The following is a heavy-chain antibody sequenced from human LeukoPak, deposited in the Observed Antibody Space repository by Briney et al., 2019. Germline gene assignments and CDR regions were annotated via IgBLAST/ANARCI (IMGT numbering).Heavy chain of an antibody. CDR2: ITWNRDNI. CDR3: AKDLSSAITSALVLDV. J-gene: IGHJ6*02. D-gene: IGHD3-22*01. CDR1: GFTFGTYA. Sequence: GGSLRLSCVASGFTFGTYAMSWVRQAPGKGLEWVAGITWNRDNIEYGDSVKGRFTISRDNVKNVLYLQMNSLRPEDTALYYCAKDLSSAITSALVLDVWGQGTTVTVS. V-gene: IGHV3-9*01.